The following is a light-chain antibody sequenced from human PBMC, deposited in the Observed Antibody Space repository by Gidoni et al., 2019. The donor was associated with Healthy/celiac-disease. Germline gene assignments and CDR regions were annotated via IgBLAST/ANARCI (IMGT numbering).Light chain of an antibody. V-gene: IGKV1-33*01. CDR1: QDISNY. CDR2: DAS. Sequence: DIQMTQSPSSLSASVGDRVTITCQASQDISNYLNWYQQKPGKAPKLLNYDASNLETGVPSRFSGSGSGTDFTFTISSLQPEDIATYYCQQYDNPGVTFGGGTKVEIK. CDR3: QQYDNPGVT. J-gene: IGKJ4*01.